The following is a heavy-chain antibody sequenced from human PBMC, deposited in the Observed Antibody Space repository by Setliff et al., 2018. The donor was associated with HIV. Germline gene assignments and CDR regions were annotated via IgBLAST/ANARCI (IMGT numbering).Heavy chain of an antibody. CDR2: IHYSGST. Sequence: PSETLSLTCTVSGGFISSYYWSWIRQPPGKGLEWIGYIHYSGSTSYNPSLKSRVTISVDTSKNQFSLKLTSVTAADTAVYYCARGPAREGGYWGSDSQGYFQHWGQGTLVPVSS. J-gene: IGHJ1*01. V-gene: IGHV4-59*01. CDR3: ARGPAREGGYWGSDSQGYFQH. D-gene: IGHD3-22*01. CDR1: GGFISSYY.